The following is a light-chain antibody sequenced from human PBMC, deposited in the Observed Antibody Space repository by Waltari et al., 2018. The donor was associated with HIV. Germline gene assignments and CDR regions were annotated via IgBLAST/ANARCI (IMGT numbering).Light chain of an antibody. CDR3: SSYAGRYTVV. CDR2: GVT. CDR1: SNDVGAYDY. Sequence: QSALTQPRSVSGSPGQSVTISCTGTSNDVGAYDYVSWYQQYPGKAPKVILYGVTKRPSGIPDRFSGSKSGSTASLTISGPQAEDEADYFCSSYAGRYTVVFGGGTKLTVL. V-gene: IGLV2-11*01. J-gene: IGLJ2*01.